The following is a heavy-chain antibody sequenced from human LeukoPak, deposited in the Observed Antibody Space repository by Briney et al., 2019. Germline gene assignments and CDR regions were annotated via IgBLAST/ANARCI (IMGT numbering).Heavy chain of an antibody. V-gene: IGHV4-34*01. CDR2: INHSGST. CDR1: GGSFSGYY. CDR3: ARHWVDYYDSEGWFDP. Sequence: SETLSLTCAVYGGSFSGYYWSWIRQPPGKGLEWIGEINHSGSTNYNPSLKSRVTISVDTSKNQFSLKLSSVTAADTAVYYCARHWVDYYDSEGWFDPWGQGTLVAVSS. D-gene: IGHD3-22*01. J-gene: IGHJ5*02.